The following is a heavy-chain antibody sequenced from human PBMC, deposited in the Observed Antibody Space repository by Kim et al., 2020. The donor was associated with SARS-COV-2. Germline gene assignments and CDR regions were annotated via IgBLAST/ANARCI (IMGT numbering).Heavy chain of an antibody. D-gene: IGHD3-22*01. CDR3: ARMYYYDSSGYVDYFDY. Sequence: GGSLRLSCAASGFTVSSNYMSWVRQAPGKGLEWVSVIYSGGSTYYADSVKGRFTISRDNSKNTLYLQMNSLRAEDTAVYYCARMYYYDSSGYVDYFDYWGQGTLVTVSS. V-gene: IGHV3-53*01. CDR1: GFTVSSNY. J-gene: IGHJ4*02. CDR2: IYSGGST.